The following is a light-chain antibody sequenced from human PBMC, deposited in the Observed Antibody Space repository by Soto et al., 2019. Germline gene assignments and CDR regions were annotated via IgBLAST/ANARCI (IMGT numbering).Light chain of an antibody. J-gene: IGLJ1*01. CDR3: SSYTGSTTLHYV. CDR2: DVS. V-gene: IGLV2-14*01. Sequence: QSLVPQPAPLSGSPGQSIPLPCTGTSSDVCGYNYVSWYQQHPGKAPKLLIYDVSNRPSGASNRFSGSKSGNTASLTISGLQAEDEADYYCSSYTGSTTLHYVFGTGTKVTVL. CDR1: SSDVCGYNY.